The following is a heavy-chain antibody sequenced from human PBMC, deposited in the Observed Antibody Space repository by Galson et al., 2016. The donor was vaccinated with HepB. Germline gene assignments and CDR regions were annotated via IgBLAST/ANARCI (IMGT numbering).Heavy chain of an antibody. J-gene: IGHJ4*02. V-gene: IGHV3-15*01. CDR2: IKSKPDGGTT. Sequence: SLRLSCAASGFTFSNAWMNWVRQAPGKGLEWVAHIKSKPDGGTTDYAAPVKGRFTISRDDSKNTVYLRLNSLRSDDTAVYYCATIVGTYDPYLGQGTLVTVSS. CDR3: ATIVGTYDPY. CDR1: GFTFSNAW. D-gene: IGHD3-3*01.